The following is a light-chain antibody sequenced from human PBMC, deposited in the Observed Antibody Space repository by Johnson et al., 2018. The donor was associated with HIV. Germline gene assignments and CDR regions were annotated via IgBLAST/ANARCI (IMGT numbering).Light chain of an antibody. CDR3: GTWDSSLSAGGYFYV. CDR1: SSNIGNNY. CDR2: DNN. V-gene: IGLV1-51*01. Sequence: QSILTQPPSVSAAPGQKVTISCSGSSSNIGNNYVSWYQQLPGTAPKLLIYDNNKRPSGIPDRFSGSKSGTSATLGITGLQTGDEADYYCGTWDSSLSAGGYFYVCGTGTKVTFL. J-gene: IGLJ1*01.